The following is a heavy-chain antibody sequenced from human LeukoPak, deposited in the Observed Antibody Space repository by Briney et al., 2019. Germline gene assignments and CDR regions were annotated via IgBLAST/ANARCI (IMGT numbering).Heavy chain of an antibody. V-gene: IGHV3-21*01. CDR3: AREGDFWSGYYFDY. Sequence: GGSLRLSCAASGFTFSSYSMNWVRQAPGKWLEWVSSIISSSSYIYYADSVMGRFTISRDNAKNSLYLQMNSLRAEDTAVYYCAREGDFWSGYYFDYWGQGTLVTVSS. CDR1: GFTFSSYS. CDR2: IISSSSYI. J-gene: IGHJ4*02. D-gene: IGHD3-3*01.